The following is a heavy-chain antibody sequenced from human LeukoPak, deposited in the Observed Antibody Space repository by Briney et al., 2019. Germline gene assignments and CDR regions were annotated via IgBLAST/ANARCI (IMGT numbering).Heavy chain of an antibody. J-gene: IGHJ4*02. V-gene: IGHV4-30-2*01. Sequence: SETLSLTCAVSGGSISSGGYSWSWIRQPPGKGLEWIGYIYHSGSTYYNPSLKSRVTISVDRSKNQFSLKLSSVTAADTAVYYCARSGGVPFDYWGQGTLVTVSS. CDR2: IYHSGST. D-gene: IGHD3-10*01. CDR1: GGSISSGGYS. CDR3: ARSGGVPFDY.